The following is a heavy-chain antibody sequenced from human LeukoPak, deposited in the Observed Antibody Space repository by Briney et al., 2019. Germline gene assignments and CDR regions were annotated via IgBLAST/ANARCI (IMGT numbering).Heavy chain of an antibody. J-gene: IGHJ5*02. CDR2: INTYNGDT. CDR1: GYTFSSSG. V-gene: IGHV1-18*01. Sequence: GSPKVSCKTSGYTFSSSGVSWGRQAPGQGLEWIGFINTYNGDTNYLQKLQGRLTLTTDPSTTTAYMELRSLRSDDTAVYYCVRDVSRGWFDPWGQGTLVTVSS. CDR3: VRDVSRGWFDP. D-gene: IGHD5/OR15-5a*01.